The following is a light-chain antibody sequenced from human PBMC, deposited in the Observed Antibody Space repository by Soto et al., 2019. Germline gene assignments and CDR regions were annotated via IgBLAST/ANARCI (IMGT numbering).Light chain of an antibody. J-gene: IGLJ1*01. CDR1: SIDVGGYNF. CDR3: SSYAGSNNYV. Sequence: QSALTQPPSASGSPGQSVTISCTGTSIDVGGYNFVSWYQHHPGKAPKLIIYEVTKRPSGVPDRFSGSKSGNTASLTVSGLQAEDEADYYCSSYAGSNNYVFGTGTKLTVL. V-gene: IGLV2-8*01. CDR2: EVT.